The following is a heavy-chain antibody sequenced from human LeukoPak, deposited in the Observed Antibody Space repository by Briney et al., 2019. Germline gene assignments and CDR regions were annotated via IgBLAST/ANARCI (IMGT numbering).Heavy chain of an antibody. D-gene: IGHD6-19*01. CDR2: IYYKGST. J-gene: IGHJ5*02. Sequence: SETLSLTCTVSGGSISSRSYYWGWIRQPPGKGLEWIGSIYYKGSTYYNPSLKGRVTISVDTSKNQFSLKLSSVTAADMAVYYCARLPEQWLELGWFDPWGQGTLVTVSS. V-gene: IGHV4-39*01. CDR3: ARLPEQWLELGWFDP. CDR1: GGSISSRSYY.